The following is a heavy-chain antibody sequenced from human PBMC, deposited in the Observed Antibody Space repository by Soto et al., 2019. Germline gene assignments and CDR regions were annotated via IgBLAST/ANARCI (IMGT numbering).Heavy chain of an antibody. V-gene: IGHV3-30*18. CDR2: ISYDGSNK. Sequence: GGSLRLSCSASVFTFSSYGMHWFRQAPGKGLEWVAVISYDGSNKYYADSVKGRFTISRDNSKNTLYLQMNSLRAEDTAVYYCAKDPEYSSSLSRSYYYGMDVWGQGTTVTVS. J-gene: IGHJ6*02. CDR3: AKDPEYSSSLSRSYYYGMDV. CDR1: VFTFSSYG. D-gene: IGHD6-13*01.